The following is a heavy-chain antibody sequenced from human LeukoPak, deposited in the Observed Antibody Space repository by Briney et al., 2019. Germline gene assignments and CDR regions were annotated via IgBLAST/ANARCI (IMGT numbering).Heavy chain of an antibody. D-gene: IGHD3-10*01. CDR1: GGSISSYY. Sequence: PSETLSLTCTVSGGSISSYYWSWIRQPPGKGLEWIGYIYYSGSTNYNPSLKSRVTISVDTSKNQFSLKLSSVTAADTAVYYCARVFVVRGPNLRFDPWGQGTLVTVSS. V-gene: IGHV4-59*08. J-gene: IGHJ5*02. CDR3: ARVFVVRGPNLRFDP. CDR2: IYYSGST.